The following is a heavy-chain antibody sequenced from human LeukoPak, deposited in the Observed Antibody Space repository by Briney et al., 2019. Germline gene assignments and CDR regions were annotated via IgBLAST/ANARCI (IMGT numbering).Heavy chain of an antibody. Sequence: SETLSLTCTVSGDSISNYYWSWIRQPPGKGLEWIGYIYYSGNTNYNPSLESRVTISVDTSKNQFSLKPSFVTAADTAVYYCARHRFLWLLDYWGQGTLVTVSS. J-gene: IGHJ4*02. CDR3: ARHRFLWLLDY. D-gene: IGHD5-18*01. V-gene: IGHV4-59*08. CDR1: GDSISNYY. CDR2: IYYSGNT.